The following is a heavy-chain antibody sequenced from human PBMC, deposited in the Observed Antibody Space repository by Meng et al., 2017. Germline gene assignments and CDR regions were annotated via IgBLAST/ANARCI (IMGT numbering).Heavy chain of an antibody. D-gene: IGHD3-22*01. V-gene: IGHV3-30*04. CDR3: ARDATYYSSGYYFDY. J-gene: IGHJ4*02. Sequence: GGSLRLSCAASGFTFSSYAMHWVRQAPGKGLEWVAVISYDGSNKYYADSVKGRFTISRDNSKNTLYLQMNSLRAEDTAVYYCARDATYYSSGYYFDYWGQGTLVTVSS. CDR2: ISYDGSNK. CDR1: GFTFSSYA.